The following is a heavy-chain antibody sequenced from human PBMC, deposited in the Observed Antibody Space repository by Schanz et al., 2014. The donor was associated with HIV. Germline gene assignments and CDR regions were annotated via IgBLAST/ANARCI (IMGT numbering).Heavy chain of an antibody. CDR1: GGSFSGYY. V-gene: IGHV4-34*02. CDR2: INHSGRT. Sequence: QVQLQQWGAGLLKPSETLSLTCAVYGGSFSGYYWSWIRQSPGKGLEWIGEINHSGRTKYSPSLKRRVPIQVDTSKSHFSLKLSSLTAADTAVYYCARDLDRIQQWPGGIDVWGQGTTVTVSS. CDR3: ARDLDRIQQWPGGIDV. J-gene: IGHJ6*02. D-gene: IGHD2-15*01.